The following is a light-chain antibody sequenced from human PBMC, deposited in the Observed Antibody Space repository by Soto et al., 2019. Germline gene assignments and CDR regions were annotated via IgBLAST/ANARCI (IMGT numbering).Light chain of an antibody. J-gene: IGLJ2*01. CDR1: SSDVGGYNY. CDR2: EVS. V-gene: IGLV2-8*01. CDR3: SSYAGSNRYVV. Sequence: QSALTQPPSASGSPGQSVTISCTGTSSDVGGYNYVSWYQQHPGKAPKLMIYEVSKRPSGVPDRFSGSKSGNTASLTVSGREAEDGADYYCSSYAGSNRYVVFGGGTKVTVL.